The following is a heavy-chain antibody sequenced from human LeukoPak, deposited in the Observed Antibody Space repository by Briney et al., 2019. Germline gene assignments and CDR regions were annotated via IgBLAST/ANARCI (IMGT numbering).Heavy chain of an antibody. CDR2: MSYDGSNE. CDR3: ARDTVSYDFWSGYYKRYYYYYMDV. Sequence: GGSLRLSCAASGFTFSSYTMHWVRQVPGKGLEWVALMSYDGSNEYYADSVKGRFTISRDNAKNSLYLQMNSLRAEDTAVYYCARDTVSYDFWSGYYKRYYYYYMDVWGKGTTVTVSS. D-gene: IGHD3-3*01. J-gene: IGHJ6*03. V-gene: IGHV3-30*04. CDR1: GFTFSSYT.